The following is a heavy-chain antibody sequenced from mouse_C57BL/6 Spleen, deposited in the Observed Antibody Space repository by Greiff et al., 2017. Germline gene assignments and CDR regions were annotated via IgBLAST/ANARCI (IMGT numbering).Heavy chain of an antibody. V-gene: IGHV3-6*01. D-gene: IGHD2-5*01. CDR1: GYSITSGYY. Sequence: EVKLVESGPGLVKPSQSLSLTCSVTGYSITSGYYWNWIRQFPGNKLEWMGYISYDGSNNYNPSLKNRISITRDTSKNQFFLKLNSVTTEDTATYYCARGGYSKGWYFDVWGTGTTVTVSS. CDR3: ARGGYSKGWYFDV. J-gene: IGHJ1*03. CDR2: ISYDGSN.